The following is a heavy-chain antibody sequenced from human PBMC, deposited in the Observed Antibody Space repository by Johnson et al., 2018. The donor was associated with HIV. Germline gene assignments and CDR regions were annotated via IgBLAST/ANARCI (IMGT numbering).Heavy chain of an antibody. CDR1: GFTFSSYG. D-gene: IGHD4-17*01. V-gene: IGHV3-30*03. Sequence: QVQLVESGGGVVRPGGSLRLSCAASGFTFSSYGMHWVRQAPGKGLEWVAVISYDGSNKYYADSVKGRFTISRDNSKNTLYLQMNSLRAEDTAVYYCARELEFGDLRKNDAFDIWGQGTMVTVSS. CDR2: ISYDGSNK. CDR3: ARELEFGDLRKNDAFDI. J-gene: IGHJ3*02.